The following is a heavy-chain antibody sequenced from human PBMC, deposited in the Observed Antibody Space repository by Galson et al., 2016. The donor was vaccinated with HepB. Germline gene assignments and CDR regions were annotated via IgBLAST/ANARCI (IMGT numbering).Heavy chain of an antibody. D-gene: IGHD3/OR15-3a*01. CDR2: SRNRTSDYST. J-gene: IGHJ4*02. CDR1: GFTFSDYF. CDR3: VRDRDWTYDY. Sequence: SLRLSCAASGFTFSDYFMDWVRQVPGTGLEWVGRSRNRTSDYSTDYAPSVRGRFIISRDNSGSPLFLQMHTLKTEDTAVYYCVRDRDWTYDYWGRGTLVTVSS. V-gene: IGHV3-72*01.